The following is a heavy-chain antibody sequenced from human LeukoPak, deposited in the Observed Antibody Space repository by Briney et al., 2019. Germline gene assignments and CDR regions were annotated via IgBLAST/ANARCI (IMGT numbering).Heavy chain of an antibody. V-gene: IGHV3-23*01. CDR3: ARNENSGWGYFDY. CDR2: IGGSNGIT. D-gene: IGHD5-12*01. Sequence: GVSLRLSCAASGFTFSSYAMSWVRQAPGKGLEWVSVIGGSNGITFYVGSVKGRFTISRDNSKDTLYLQMNSLRAEDTAVYYCARNENSGWGYFDYWGQGTLVTVSS. CDR1: GFTFSSYA. J-gene: IGHJ4*02.